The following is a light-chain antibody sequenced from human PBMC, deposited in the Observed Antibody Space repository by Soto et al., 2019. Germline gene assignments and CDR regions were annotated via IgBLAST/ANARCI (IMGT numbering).Light chain of an antibody. CDR2: DAS. Sequence: IQMNLSPSSLSASLGERDTITCPASQNINNYLNWYQQKPGRAPKLLIYDASNLEAGVPSRFRGSGSGTDFTFTISRLQPEDIATYYCQQYENLPTFGQGTRLET. J-gene: IGKJ5*01. CDR1: QNINNY. V-gene: IGKV1-33*01. CDR3: QQYENLPT.